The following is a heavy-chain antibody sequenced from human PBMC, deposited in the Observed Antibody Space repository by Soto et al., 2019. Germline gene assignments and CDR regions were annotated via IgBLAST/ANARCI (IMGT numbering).Heavy chain of an antibody. D-gene: IGHD3-3*01. CDR2: ISSSGSTI. J-gene: IGHJ5*02. Sequence: QVQLVESGGGLVKPGGSLRLSCAASGFTFSDYYMSWIRQAPGKGLEWVSYISSSGSTIYYADSVKGRFTISRDNAKNSLYLQMNSLRAEDTAVYYCASHGETYYDFWSRYRRNWFDPWGQGTLVTVSS. V-gene: IGHV3-11*01. CDR1: GFTFSDYY. CDR3: ASHGETYYDFWSRYRRNWFDP.